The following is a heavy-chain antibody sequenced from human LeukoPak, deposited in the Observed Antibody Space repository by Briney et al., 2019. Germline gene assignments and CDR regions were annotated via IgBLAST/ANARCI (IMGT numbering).Heavy chain of an antibody. CDR1: GFTFSSYS. Sequence: GGSLRLSCAASGFTFSSYSMNWVRQAPGKGLEWVSSISSSSSYIYYADSVKGRFTISRDNAKNSLYLQTNSLRAEDTAVYYCAELGITMIGGVWGEGTTVTISS. V-gene: IGHV3-21*01. CDR2: ISSSSSYI. CDR3: AELGITMIGGV. J-gene: IGHJ6*04. D-gene: IGHD3-10*02.